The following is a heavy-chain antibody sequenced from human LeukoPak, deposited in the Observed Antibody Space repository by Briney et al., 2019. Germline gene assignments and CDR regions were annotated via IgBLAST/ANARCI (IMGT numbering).Heavy chain of an antibody. D-gene: IGHD3-16*02. J-gene: IGHJ4*02. CDR1: GFTFSNVW. CDR2: IKNKADGGTT. CDR3: STDVPFTAGGAIVY. V-gene: IGHV3-15*01. Sequence: GGSLRLSCAASGFTFSNVWMTWVRQAPGKGLEWVGHIKNKADGGTTGYAAPVKGRFTISRDDSKNTMYLQMNSLKTEDTAVYYCSTDVPFTAGGAIVYWGQGTLVTVSS.